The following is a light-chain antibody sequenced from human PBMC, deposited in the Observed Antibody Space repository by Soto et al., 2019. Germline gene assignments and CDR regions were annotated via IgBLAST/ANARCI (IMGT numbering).Light chain of an antibody. J-gene: IGKJ4*01. V-gene: IGKV3-20*01. CDR2: GAS. CDR3: PQYGTSPLT. Sequence: EIVLTQSPGTLSLSPGERATLSCRASQSVSSSYLAWYQQKPGQAPRLLIYGASSRATGIPDRFSGSGSGTDFTLTISRLEPEDFAVYYCPQYGTSPLTFGGGTKVDTK. CDR1: QSVSSSY.